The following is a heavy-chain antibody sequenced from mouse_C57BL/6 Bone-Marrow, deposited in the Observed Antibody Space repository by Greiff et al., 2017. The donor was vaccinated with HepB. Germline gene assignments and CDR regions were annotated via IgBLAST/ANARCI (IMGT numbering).Heavy chain of an antibody. J-gene: IGHJ2*01. CDR1: GYTFTDYY. V-gene: IGHV1-84*01. CDR3: ARGTTVVATFSYYFDY. CDR2: IYPGSGNT. D-gene: IGHD1-1*01. Sequence: VQLQQSGPELVKPGASVKISCKASGYTFTDYYINWVKQRPGQGLEWIGWIYPGSGNTKYNEKFKGKATLTVDTSSSTAYMQLSSLTSEDSAVYFCARGTTVVATFSYYFDYWGQGTTLTVSS.